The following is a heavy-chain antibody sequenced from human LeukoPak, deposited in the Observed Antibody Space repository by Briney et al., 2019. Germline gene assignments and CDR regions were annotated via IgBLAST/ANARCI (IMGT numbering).Heavy chain of an antibody. CDR3: AKGAGSPYYFDY. D-gene: IGHD1-1*01. Sequence: GGSLRLSCAASGFTFSRYAMSWVRQAPGKGLESVSLIRGNNGNTYYAASVKGRFTISRDNAKNTLYLQMNSLRDEDTAVYYCAKGAGSPYYFDYWGQGTLVTVSS. V-gene: IGHV3-23*01. J-gene: IGHJ4*02. CDR1: GFTFSRYA. CDR2: IRGNNGNT.